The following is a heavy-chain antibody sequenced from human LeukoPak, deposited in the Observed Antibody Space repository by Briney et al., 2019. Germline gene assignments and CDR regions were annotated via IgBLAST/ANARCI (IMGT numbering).Heavy chain of an antibody. CDR1: GFTFSSYA. V-gene: IGHV3-23*01. J-gene: IGHJ4*02. D-gene: IGHD3-22*01. CDR2: ISGSGGST. Sequence: QSGGSLRLSCAASGFTFSSYAMSWVRQAPGKGLEWVSAISGSGGSTYYADSVKGRFTISRDNSKNTLYLQMNSLRAEDTALYYCAKDIYSYNSGWFDYWGQGTLVTVSS. CDR3: AKDIYSYNSGWFDY.